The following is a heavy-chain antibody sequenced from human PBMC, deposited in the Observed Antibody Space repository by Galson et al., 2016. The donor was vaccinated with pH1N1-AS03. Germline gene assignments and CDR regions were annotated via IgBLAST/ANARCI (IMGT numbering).Heavy chain of an antibody. CDR3: ARENWGKYDF. J-gene: IGHJ4*02. V-gene: IGHV3-7*01. D-gene: IGHD7-27*01. CDR2: IKQYGQGS. CDR1: GFSFSTYW. Sequence: SLRLSCAASGFSFSTYWMNWVRQAPGKGLEWVATIKQYGQGSEYVDSVNGRFSVSRDNAKNLLYLQMNSLRVDVTAVYFCARENWGKYDFWGQGALVTVSS.